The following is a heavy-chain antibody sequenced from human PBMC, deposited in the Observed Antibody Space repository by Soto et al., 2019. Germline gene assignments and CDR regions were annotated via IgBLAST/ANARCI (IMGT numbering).Heavy chain of an antibody. CDR3: ARITIFGGPDY. CDR2: IYYSGST. Sequence: SETLSLTCTVSGGSISSGGYYWSWIRQHPGKGLEWIGYIYYSGSTYYNPSLKSRVTISVDTSKNQFSLKLSSVTAADTAVYYCARITIFGGPDYWGQGTLVTVSS. V-gene: IGHV4-31*03. D-gene: IGHD3-3*01. J-gene: IGHJ4*02. CDR1: GGSISSGGYY.